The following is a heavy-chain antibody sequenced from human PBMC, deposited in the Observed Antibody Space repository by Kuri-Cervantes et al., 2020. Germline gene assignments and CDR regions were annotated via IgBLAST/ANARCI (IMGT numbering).Heavy chain of an antibody. V-gene: IGHV3-11*01. CDR3: AREGYGGIPDAFDI. CDR1: GFTFSGYY. D-gene: IGHD4-23*01. Sequence: LSLTCAASGFTFSGYYMSWVRQAPGKGLEWVSYISGSGSTIYYADSGKGRFTISRDNAKNLLYLQMNSLRAEDTAVYYCAREGYGGIPDAFDIWGQGTMVTVSS. CDR2: ISGSGSTI. J-gene: IGHJ3*02.